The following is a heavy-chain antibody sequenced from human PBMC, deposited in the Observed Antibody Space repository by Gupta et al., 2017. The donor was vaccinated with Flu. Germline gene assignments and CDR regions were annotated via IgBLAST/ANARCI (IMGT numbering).Heavy chain of an antibody. J-gene: IGHJ5*02. CDR3: AAALVGCSGNNCYPP. CDR2: IVVASGST. D-gene: IGHD2-2*01. Sequence: VQWVRQGRGQRLEWIGWIVVASGSTNYAQKFQERVTFSRDMSTDTAYMELSSLTSEDTAVYYCAAALVGCSGNNCYPPWGQGTLVTVSS. V-gene: IGHV1-58*01.